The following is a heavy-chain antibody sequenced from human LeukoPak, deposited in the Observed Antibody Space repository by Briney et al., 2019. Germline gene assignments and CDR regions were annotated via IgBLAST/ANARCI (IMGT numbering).Heavy chain of an antibody. D-gene: IGHD1-26*01. V-gene: IGHV3-48*04. CDR1: GFTFSTFS. Sequence: TGGSLRLSCAASGFTFSTFSMNWVRQAPGKGLEWVSYISDSSGTIYYADSVKGRFTISRDNAKNSLYLQMNSLRPEDTAVYYCAREVGAVDYWGQGTLVTVSS. J-gene: IGHJ4*02. CDR2: ISDSSGTI. CDR3: AREVGAVDY.